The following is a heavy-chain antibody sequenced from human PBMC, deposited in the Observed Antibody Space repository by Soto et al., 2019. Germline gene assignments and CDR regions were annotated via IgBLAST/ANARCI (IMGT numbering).Heavy chain of an antibody. CDR2: ISGSGGST. V-gene: IGHV3-23*01. CDR3: AKKPMVRGVPSSMEV. D-gene: IGHD3-10*01. CDR1: GFSFSSYA. Sequence: EVQLLESGGGLVQPGGSLRLSCAASGFSFSSYAMSWVRQAPGKGLEWVSAISGSGGSTYYADSEKARFTISRYNSKNTLYLQMTSLRAEDTAVYYCAKKPMVRGVPSSMEVWGQGTTVTVSS. J-gene: IGHJ6*02.